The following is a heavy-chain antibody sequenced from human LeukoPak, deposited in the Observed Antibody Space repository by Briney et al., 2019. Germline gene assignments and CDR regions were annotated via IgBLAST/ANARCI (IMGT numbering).Heavy chain of an antibody. Sequence: SVKVSCKASGGTFSSYAISWVRQAPGQGLEWMGRIIPILGIANYAQKFQGRVTITADKSTSTAYMELSSLRSEDTAVYYCASLYSGYDFFDYWGQGTLVTVS. CDR3: ASLYSGYDFFDY. CDR2: IIPILGIA. J-gene: IGHJ4*02. D-gene: IGHD5-12*01. V-gene: IGHV1-69*04. CDR1: GGTFSSYA.